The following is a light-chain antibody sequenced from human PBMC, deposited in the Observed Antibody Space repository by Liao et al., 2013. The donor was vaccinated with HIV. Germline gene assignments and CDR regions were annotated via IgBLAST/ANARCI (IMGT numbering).Light chain of an antibody. Sequence: SYELTQPPSVSVSPGQTTSITCSGDKLGDRYVCWYQQKPGQSPVLVIYQDTKRPSGIPERFSGSNSGNTATLTISGTQALDEGDYYCQAWDSRTAVFGTGTKVTVL. CDR1: KLGDRY. J-gene: IGLJ1*01. V-gene: IGLV3-1*01. CDR2: QDT. CDR3: QAWDSRTAV.